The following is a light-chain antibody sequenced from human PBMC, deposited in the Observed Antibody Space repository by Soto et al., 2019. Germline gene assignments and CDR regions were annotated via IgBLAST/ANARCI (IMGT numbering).Light chain of an antibody. Sequence: VLTQSPGTLSLSPGERATLSCRASQTLSSRHLAWDQQKPGQAPRLLIYGSSSRATDIPDRFSGSGSGTDFTLTISTLEPEDFAIYYCQQYGYSRTFGQGTKVEIK. J-gene: IGKJ1*01. CDR1: QTLSSRH. V-gene: IGKV3-20*01. CDR2: GSS. CDR3: QQYGYSRT.